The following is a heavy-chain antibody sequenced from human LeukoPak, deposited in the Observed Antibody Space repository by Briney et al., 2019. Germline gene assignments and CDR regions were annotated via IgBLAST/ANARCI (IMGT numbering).Heavy chain of an antibody. D-gene: IGHD3-10*01. V-gene: IGHV3-30-3*01. CDR1: GFTFSSYA. CDR3: ARDQGHYYGSGSYQVDY. J-gene: IGHJ4*02. Sequence: GGSLRLPCAASGFTFSSYAMHWVRQAPGKGLEWVAVISYDGSNKYYADSVKGRFTISRDNSKNTLYLQMNSLRAEDTAVYYCARDQGHYYGSGSYQVDYWGQGTLVTVSS. CDR2: ISYDGSNK.